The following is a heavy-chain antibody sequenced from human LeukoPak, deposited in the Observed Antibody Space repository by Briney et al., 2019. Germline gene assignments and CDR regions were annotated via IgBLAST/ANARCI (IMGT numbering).Heavy chain of an antibody. V-gene: IGHV1-24*01. Sequence: ASVKVSCKVSGYTVTEVSMQWVRQAPGKGLEWMGGFDPEEGEIVYAQKFQGRITMTEDTSTDTAYMDLSRLRPEDTAIYYCATEAASLVSSGYRNFDYWGQGTLVTVSS. CDR1: GYTVTEVS. D-gene: IGHD6-25*01. J-gene: IGHJ4*02. CDR2: FDPEEGEI. CDR3: ATEAASLVSSGYRNFDY.